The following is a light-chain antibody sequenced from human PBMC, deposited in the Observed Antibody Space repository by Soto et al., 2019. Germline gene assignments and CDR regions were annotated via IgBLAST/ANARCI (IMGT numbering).Light chain of an antibody. Sequence: SVRTQPRSVSGSPGQSVTISCTGTSSDVGGFNSVSWYQQHPGKAPKLMIYEGSKRPSGVSNRFSGSKSGNTASLTISGLQADDEADYYSCSYASSTPYVFGTSTKVTVL. CDR3: CSYASSTPYV. CDR1: SSDVGGFNS. V-gene: IGLV2-23*01. J-gene: IGLJ1*01. CDR2: EGS.